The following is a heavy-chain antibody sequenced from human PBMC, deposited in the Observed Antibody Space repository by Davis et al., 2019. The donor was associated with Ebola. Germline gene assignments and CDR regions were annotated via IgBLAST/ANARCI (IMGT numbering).Heavy chain of an antibody. V-gene: IGHV3-21*01. J-gene: IGHJ4*02. Sequence: GESLKISCAASGFTFSSYGMHWVRQAPGKGLEWVSSISSSSSYIYYADSVKGRFTISRDNAKNSLYLQMNSLRAEDTAVYYCARGTTIFGVVPVFDYWGQGTPVTVSS. CDR2: ISSSSSYI. CDR3: ARGTTIFGVVPVFDY. D-gene: IGHD3-3*01. CDR1: GFTFSSYG.